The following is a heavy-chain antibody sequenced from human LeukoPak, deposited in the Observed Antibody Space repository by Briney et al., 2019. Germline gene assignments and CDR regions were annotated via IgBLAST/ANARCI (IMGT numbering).Heavy chain of an antibody. D-gene: IGHD3-10*01. CDR2: INAYNGDT. Sequence: ASVKVSCKASGYTFTGYYMHWVRQAPGQGLEWMGWINAYNGDTNYGQNFQGRVTVTTDTSTSTGYMEVKSLRSDDTAVYYCARVTLHDYGSGRYAFDIWGQGTMVTVSS. V-gene: IGHV1-18*04. CDR3: ARVTLHDYGSGRYAFDI. CDR1: GYTFTGYY. J-gene: IGHJ3*02.